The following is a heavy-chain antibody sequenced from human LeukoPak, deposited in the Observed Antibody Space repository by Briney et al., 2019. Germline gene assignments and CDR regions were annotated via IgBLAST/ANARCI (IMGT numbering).Heavy chain of an antibody. CDR3: ARDRITMVRGVGSRSYYFDY. CDR1: GFTFSSYS. J-gene: IGHJ4*02. Sequence: GSLRLSCAASGFTFSSYSMNWVRQAPGKGLEWVSSISSSSSYIYYADSVKGRFTISRDNAKNSLYLLMNSLRAEDTAVYYCARDRITMVRGVGSRSYYFDYWGQGTLVTVSS. CDR2: ISSSSSYI. D-gene: IGHD3-10*01. V-gene: IGHV3-21*01.